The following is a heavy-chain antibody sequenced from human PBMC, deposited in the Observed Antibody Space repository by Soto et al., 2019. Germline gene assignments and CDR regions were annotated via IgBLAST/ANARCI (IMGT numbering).Heavy chain of an antibody. CDR1: GGSISSYY. V-gene: IGHV4-59*01. D-gene: IGHD1-26*01. Sequence: SETLSLTSTVSGGSISSYYWSWIRQPPGKGLEWIGYIYYSGRTNYNPSIKSRVTISVDTSKNQFSLTLSSVTAADTAVYYCARSTGSGSYSLHYYYYGMDVWGQGTTVTVSS. CDR3: ARSTGSGSYSLHYYYYGMDV. CDR2: IYYSGRT. J-gene: IGHJ6*02.